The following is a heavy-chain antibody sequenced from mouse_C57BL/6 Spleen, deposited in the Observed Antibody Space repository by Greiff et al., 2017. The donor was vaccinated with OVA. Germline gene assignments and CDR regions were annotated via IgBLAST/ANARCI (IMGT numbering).Heavy chain of an antibody. J-gene: IGHJ4*01. CDR2: ISSGSSTI. V-gene: IGHV5-17*01. Sequence: DVHLVESGGGLVKPGGSLKLSCAASGFTFSDYGMHWVRQAPEKGLEWVAYISSGSSTISSADTVKGRFTISRDNAKNTLFLQMTSLRSEDTAMYYCARALPRCYAMDYWGQGTSVTVSS. CDR3: ARALPRCYAMDY. CDR1: GFTFSDYG.